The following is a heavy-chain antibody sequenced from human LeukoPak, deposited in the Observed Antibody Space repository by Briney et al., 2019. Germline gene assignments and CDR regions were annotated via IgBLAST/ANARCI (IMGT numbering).Heavy chain of an antibody. CDR2: LYGSGNI. CDR3: AREGGCTTGSCYYFDS. D-gene: IGHD2-8*01. J-gene: IGHJ4*02. CDR1: DDSFHTVLYY. Sequence: SETLSLTCTVSDDSFHTVLYYWSWVRQPAGKGLEWLGRLYGSGNINYNPSLQSRLTMSLDTSKNRFSLQLSSVTAADTAVYFCAREGGCTTGSCYYFDSWGLGTLVTVSS. V-gene: IGHV4-61*02.